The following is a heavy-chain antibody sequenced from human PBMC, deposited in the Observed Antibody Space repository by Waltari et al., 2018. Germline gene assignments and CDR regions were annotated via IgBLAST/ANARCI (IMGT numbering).Heavy chain of an antibody. CDR2: IFSHDEK. D-gene: IGHD3-10*01. CDR1: GFSLSNARMG. Sequence: QVTLQESGPVLVKPTETLTLTCTVSGFSLSNARMGVSWIRQPPGKALEWLAHIFSHDEKSYSTSLKSRLTISKDTSKSQVVLNMTNMDPVDTATYYCAGKQEYYYGSGSYYSAYNWFDPWGQGTLVTVSS. CDR3: AGKQEYYYGSGSYYSAYNWFDP. V-gene: IGHV2-26*01. J-gene: IGHJ5*02.